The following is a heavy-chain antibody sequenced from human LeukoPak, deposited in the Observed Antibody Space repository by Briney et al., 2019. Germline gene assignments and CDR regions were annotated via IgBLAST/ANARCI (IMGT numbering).Heavy chain of an antibody. CDR1: GYTFTGYY. CDR2: INPNSGGT. V-gene: IGHV1-2*02. Sequence: GASVKVSCKASGYTFTGYYMHWVRQAPGQGLEWMGWINPNSGGTNYAQTFQGRVTMTRDTSISTAYMELSRLRSDDTAVYYCARVSDSDRRHDAFDIWGQGTMVTVSS. D-gene: IGHD2-15*01. J-gene: IGHJ3*02. CDR3: ARVSDSDRRHDAFDI.